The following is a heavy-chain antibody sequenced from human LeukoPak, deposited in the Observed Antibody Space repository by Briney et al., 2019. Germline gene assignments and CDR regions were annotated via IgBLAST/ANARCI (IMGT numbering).Heavy chain of an antibody. Sequence: SETLSLTCTVSGGSISSYYWSWIRQPPGKGLEWVGYIYYSGSTNYNPSLKSRVTISVDTSKNQFSLKLSSVTAADTAVYYCARDRYGMDVWGQGTTVTVSS. CDR3: ARDRYGMDV. J-gene: IGHJ6*02. CDR2: IYYSGST. CDR1: GGSISSYY. V-gene: IGHV4-59*01.